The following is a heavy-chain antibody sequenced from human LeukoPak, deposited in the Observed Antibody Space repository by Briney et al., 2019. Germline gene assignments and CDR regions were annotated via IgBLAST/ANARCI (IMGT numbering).Heavy chain of an antibody. Sequence: GASVKVSCKASGYTFTSYDINRVRQATGQGLEWMGWVNPNSGNTGYAQKFQGRVTMTRNTSISTAYMELSSLRSEDTAVYYCASSLYDILTGYYHGPFDYWGQGTLVTVSS. CDR1: GYTFTSYD. V-gene: IGHV1-8*01. J-gene: IGHJ4*02. CDR2: VNPNSGNT. D-gene: IGHD3-9*01. CDR3: ASSLYDILTGYYHGPFDY.